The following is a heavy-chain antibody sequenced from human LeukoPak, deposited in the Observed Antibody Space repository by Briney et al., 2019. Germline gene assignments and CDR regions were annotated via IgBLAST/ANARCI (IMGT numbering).Heavy chain of an antibody. CDR2: INAGNGNT. CDR1: GYTFTSYA. CDR3: ARGSRAYGGFDY. J-gene: IGHJ4*02. V-gene: IGHV1-3*03. Sequence: ASVKVSCKASGYTFTSYAMHWVRQAPGQRLEWMGWINAGNGNTKYSQEFQGRVTITRDTSASTAYMELSSLRSEDMAVYYCARGSRAYGGFDYWGQGTLVTVSS. D-gene: IGHD4-23*01.